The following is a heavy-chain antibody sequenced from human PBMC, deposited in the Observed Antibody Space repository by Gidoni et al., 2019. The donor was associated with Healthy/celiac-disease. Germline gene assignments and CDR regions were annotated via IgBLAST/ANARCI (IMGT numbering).Heavy chain of an antibody. CDR3: AKEEYSSSSGWVDY. CDR2: ISYDGSNK. Sequence: QVQLVESGGGVVQPGRSLRLSCAASGFTFSSYGMHWVRQAPGKGLEWVAVISYDGSNKYYADSVKGRFTISRDNSKNTLYLQMNSLRAEDTAVYYCAKEEYSSSSGWVDYWGQGTLVTVSS. CDR1: GFTFSSYG. V-gene: IGHV3-30*18. J-gene: IGHJ4*02. D-gene: IGHD6-6*01.